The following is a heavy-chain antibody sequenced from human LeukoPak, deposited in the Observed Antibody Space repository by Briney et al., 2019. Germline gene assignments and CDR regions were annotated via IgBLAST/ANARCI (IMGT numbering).Heavy chain of an antibody. CDR1: GYTFTSYG. V-gene: IGHV1-18*01. J-gene: IGHJ4*02. D-gene: IGHD3-3*01. CDR2: ISAYNGNT. Sequence: GASVKVSCKASGYTFTSYGISWVRQAPGQGLEWMGWISAYNGNTNYAQKLQGRVTMTTDTSTSTAYMELRSLRSDDAAVYYCARVSPFGYDFWSGYWGEGQNVFDYWGQGTLVTVSS. CDR3: ARVSPFGYDFWSGYWGEGQNVFDY.